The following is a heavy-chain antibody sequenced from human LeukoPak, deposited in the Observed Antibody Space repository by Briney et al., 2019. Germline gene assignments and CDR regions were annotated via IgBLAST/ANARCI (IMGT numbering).Heavy chain of an antibody. CDR3: TRSRHLYGDLPGY. D-gene: IGHD4-17*01. V-gene: IGHV3-73*01. Sequence: GGSLRLSCAASGFTFSGSAMHWVRQASGKGLEWVGRIRSKANSYATAYAASVKGRFTISRDDSKNTAYLQMNSLKTEDTAVYYCTRSRHLYGDLPGYWGQGTLVTVSS. CDR1: GFTFSGSA. CDR2: IRSKANSYAT. J-gene: IGHJ4*02.